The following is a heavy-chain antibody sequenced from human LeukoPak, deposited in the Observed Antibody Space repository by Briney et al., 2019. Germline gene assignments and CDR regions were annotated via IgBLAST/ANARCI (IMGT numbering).Heavy chain of an antibody. J-gene: IGHJ4*02. CDR3: ARSRLEMATITFGGSYYFDY. V-gene: IGHV1-18*01. D-gene: IGHD5-24*01. CDR2: ISAYNGNT. CDR1: GYTFTSYG. Sequence: EASVKVPCKASGYTFTSYGISWVRQAPGQGLEWMGWISAYNGNTNYAQKLQGRVTMTTDTSTSTAYMELRSLRSDDTAVYYCARSRLEMATITFGGSYYFDYCGQGTLVTVSS.